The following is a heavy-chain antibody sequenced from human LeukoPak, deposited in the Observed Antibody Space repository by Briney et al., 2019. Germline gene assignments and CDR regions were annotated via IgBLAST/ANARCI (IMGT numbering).Heavy chain of an antibody. V-gene: IGHV3-7*01. D-gene: IGHD2-2*02. J-gene: IGHJ4*02. Sequence: PGGSLRLSCAASGFTFSNFAMSWVRQAPGKGLECVANIKPGGSETYYVDSVKGRFTVSRDNAKNSLYLQMTSLRAEDTALYYCATYRHLPYWGQGTLVTVSS. CDR3: ATYRHLPY. CDR2: IKPGGSET. CDR1: GFTFSNFA.